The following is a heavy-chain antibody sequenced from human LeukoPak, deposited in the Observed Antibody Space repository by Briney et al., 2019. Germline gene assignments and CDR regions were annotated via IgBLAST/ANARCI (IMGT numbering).Heavy chain of an antibody. CDR2: INPNSGGT. V-gene: IGHV1-2*02. J-gene: IGHJ3*01. CDR1: GYSFIDYF. CDR3: ARWPVTGDEAFDF. Sequence: ASVKVSCKASGYSFIDYFIHWVRQAPGQGLEWMGWINPNSGGTNYAQKFQGRVTMTRDTSISTANMELSRLTSDDTAVYYCARWPVTGDEAFDFWGQGTMVTASS. D-gene: IGHD7-27*01.